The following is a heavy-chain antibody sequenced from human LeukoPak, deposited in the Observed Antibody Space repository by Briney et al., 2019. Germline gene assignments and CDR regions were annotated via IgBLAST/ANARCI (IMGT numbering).Heavy chain of an antibody. V-gene: IGHV1-18*01. CDR3: ARDRNNYGSGSYPSDY. J-gene: IGHJ4*02. CDR1: GYTFTSYD. Sequence: ASVKVSCKASGYTFTSYDLNWVRRVPGQGLEWMGWISPYNGHTKYADKLQGRITMTTDTSTSTAYMELRSLRSDDTAVYSCARDRNNYGSGSYPSDYWGQGTLVTVSS. D-gene: IGHD3-10*01. CDR2: ISPYNGHT.